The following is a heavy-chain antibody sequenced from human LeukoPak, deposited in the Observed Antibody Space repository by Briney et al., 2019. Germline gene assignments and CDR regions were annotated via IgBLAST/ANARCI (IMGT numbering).Heavy chain of an antibody. J-gene: IGHJ4*02. CDR3: ARHPTLYSSPSALYFDY. D-gene: IGHD6-6*01. Sequence: SETLSLTCTVSGGSISSSSYYWGWIRQPPGKGLEWIGSIYYSGSTYYNPSLKSRVTISVDTSKNQFSLKLSSVTAADTAVYYCARHPTLYSSPSALYFDYWGQGTLVTVSS. V-gene: IGHV4-39*01. CDR2: IYYSGST. CDR1: GGSISSSSYY.